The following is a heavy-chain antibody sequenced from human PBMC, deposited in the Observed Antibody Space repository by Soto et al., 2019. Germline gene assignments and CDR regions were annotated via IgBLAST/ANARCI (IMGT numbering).Heavy chain of an antibody. CDR1: GFTFASYA. CDR2: ISGGDTT. CDR3: AATWDMATCWTD. D-gene: IGHD5-12*01. Sequence: EVQLLESGGGLVKPGGSLRLSCVASGFTFASYAMSWVRQAPGQGLDWVSTISGGDTTQYAESVKGRFTISRDKAKNTLYLKMNTLRVEDTAVYYCAATWDMATCWTDWGQGTLVTVSS. J-gene: IGHJ4*02. V-gene: IGHV3-23*01.